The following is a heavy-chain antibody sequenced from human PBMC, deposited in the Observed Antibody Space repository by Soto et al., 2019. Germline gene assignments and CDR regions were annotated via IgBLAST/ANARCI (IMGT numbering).Heavy chain of an antibody. CDR2: IVVGSGNT. J-gene: IGHJ3*02. D-gene: IGHD1-26*01. CDR1: GFTFTSSA. CDR3: AASFINSGGYYEIAFDI. V-gene: IGHV1-58*01. Sequence: SVKVSCKASGFTFTSSAVQWVRQARGQRLDWIGWIVVGSGNTNYAQKFQERVTITRDMSTSTAYMELSSPKSEDTAVYYCAASFINSGGYYEIAFDIWGQGTMVTVSS.